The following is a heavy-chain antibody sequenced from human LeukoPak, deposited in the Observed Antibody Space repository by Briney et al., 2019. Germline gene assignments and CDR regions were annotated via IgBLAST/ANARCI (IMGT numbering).Heavy chain of an antibody. CDR3: ARDTSDSSGYYYVTDWFHP. V-gene: IGHV4-61*02. J-gene: IGHJ5*02. CDR2: IYTSGST. D-gene: IGHD3-22*01. Sequence: PSETLSLTCTVSGGSISSGSYYWSWIRQPAGKGLEWIGRIYTSGSTNYNPSLKSRVTISVDTSKNQFSLKLSSVTAADTAVYYCARDTSDSSGYYYVTDWFHPWGQGTLVTVSS. CDR1: GGSISSGSYY.